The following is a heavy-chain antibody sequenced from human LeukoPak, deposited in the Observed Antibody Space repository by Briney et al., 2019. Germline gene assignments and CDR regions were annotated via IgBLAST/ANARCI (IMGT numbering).Heavy chain of an antibody. Sequence: PGGSLRLSCAASGFTFSSYAMSWVRQAPGKGLEWVSAISDSGGNTYYAGSVKGRFTISRDNSKYTLYLQMNSLRAEDTAVYYCTKAWAADYWGQGTLVTVSS. CDR1: GFTFSSYA. V-gene: IGHV3-23*01. D-gene: IGHD1-26*01. J-gene: IGHJ4*02. CDR3: TKAWAADY. CDR2: ISDSGGNT.